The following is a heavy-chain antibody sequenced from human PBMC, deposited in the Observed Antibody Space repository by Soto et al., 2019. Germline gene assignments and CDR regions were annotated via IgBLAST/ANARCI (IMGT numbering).Heavy chain of an antibody. CDR3: ARRRCSSTTCLTDY. Sequence: SETLSLTCTVSGGSISSNSYYWGWIRQPPGKGLEWIGSIFYSGSTYYNPSLKSRVTISIHTSKNQFSLKLSSVTAADTAVYYCARRRCSSTTCLTDYWGQGTLVTVSS. CDR1: GGSISSNSYY. J-gene: IGHJ4*02. V-gene: IGHV4-39*01. CDR2: IFYSGST. D-gene: IGHD2-2*01.